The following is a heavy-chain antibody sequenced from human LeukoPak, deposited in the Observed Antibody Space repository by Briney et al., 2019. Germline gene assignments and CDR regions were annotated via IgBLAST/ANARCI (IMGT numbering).Heavy chain of an antibody. V-gene: IGHV3-7*01. CDR1: GFDFTVYW. CDR2: IKQDGSEK. D-gene: IGHD3-10*01. J-gene: IGHJ6*03. CDR3: ARDGVRAVTFNHYYFLDV. Sequence: GGSLRLSCAASGFDFTVYWMTWVRQAPGKGLEWVANIKQDGSEKYYVDSVKGRFTISRDNAKNSVFLQMNSLRAEDTALYYCARDGVRAVTFNHYYFLDVWGKGTTVTVSS.